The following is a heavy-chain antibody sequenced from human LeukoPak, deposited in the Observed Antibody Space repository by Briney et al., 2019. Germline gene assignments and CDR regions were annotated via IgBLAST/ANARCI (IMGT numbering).Heavy chain of an antibody. D-gene: IGHD5-24*01. CDR1: GGSMSPYY. V-gene: IGHV4-4*09. J-gene: IGHJ6*03. CDR3: ARLKDGYNYYYYYMDV. Sequence: SETLSLTCTVSGGSMSPYYWSWIRQTPGKGLEWIGYTFTSGGTNYNPSLKSRVTISVDTSKNQFSLKMTSVTAADTAVYYCARLKDGYNYYYYYMDVWGKGTTVTVSS. CDR2: TFTSGGT.